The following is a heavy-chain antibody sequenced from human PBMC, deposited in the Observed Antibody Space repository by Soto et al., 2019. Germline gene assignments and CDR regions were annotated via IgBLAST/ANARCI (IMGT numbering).Heavy chain of an antibody. J-gene: IGHJ6*02. CDR2: IWSAGLI. Sequence: HPGGSLRLSCAASGFTVSSKYMSWVRQAPGKGLEWISVIWSAGLIYYADSVRGRFTISRDISKNILYLEVTSLRADDTAVYYCAREAPMDVWGQGTTVTVSS. CDR3: AREAPMDV. V-gene: IGHV3-53*01. CDR1: GFTVSSKY.